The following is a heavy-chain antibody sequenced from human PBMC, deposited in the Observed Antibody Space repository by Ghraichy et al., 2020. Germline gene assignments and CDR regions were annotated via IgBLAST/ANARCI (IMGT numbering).Heavy chain of an antibody. V-gene: IGHV3-64*01. D-gene: IGHD3-3*01. CDR3: ARATYDFWSGYKY. Sequence: LSLTCAASGFTFSNYAMHWVRQAPGKGLEYVSAISSDGGSTYYASSVKGRFTISRDNSKNTLYLQMGSLRAEDMAVYYCARATYDFWSGYKYWGQGTLVTVAS. J-gene: IGHJ4*02. CDR1: GFTFSNYA. CDR2: ISSDGGST.